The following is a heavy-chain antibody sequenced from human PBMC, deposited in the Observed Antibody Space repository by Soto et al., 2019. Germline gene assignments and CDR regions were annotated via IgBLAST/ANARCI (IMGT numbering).Heavy chain of an antibody. J-gene: IGHJ5*02. CDR1: GYTFTDYG. D-gene: IGHD2-21*02. V-gene: IGHV1-3*01. Sequence: QVRFVQSGAEVKAPGASVRVSCKTSGYTFTDYGLHWVRQAPGQGLEWMGWIDPGNDNTKYSQNFKGRVTFTSDTSASTAYMEVNSLTSEDTAVYYCARDAWVTTRRLDPWGQGTLVTVSS. CDR2: IDPGNDNT. CDR3: ARDAWVTTRRLDP.